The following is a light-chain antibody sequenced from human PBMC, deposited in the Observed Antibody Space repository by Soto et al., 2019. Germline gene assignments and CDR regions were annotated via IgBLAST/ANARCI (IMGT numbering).Light chain of an antibody. CDR3: QQYSSYPLT. J-gene: IGKJ3*01. Sequence: DIQMTRSPSTLSASVGDRVTITCRASQSISAWLAWFQQKPGEAPKLLIYKASNLESGVPSRFSGSGSGTEFTLTISSLQPDDFLTYYCQQYSSYPLTFGPGTKVDIK. V-gene: IGKV1-5*03. CDR1: QSISAW. CDR2: KAS.